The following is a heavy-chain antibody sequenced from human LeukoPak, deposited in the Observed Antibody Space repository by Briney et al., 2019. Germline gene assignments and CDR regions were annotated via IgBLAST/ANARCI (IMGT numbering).Heavy chain of an antibody. CDR2: IKQDGSQR. J-gene: IGHJ4*02. V-gene: IGHV3-7*01. D-gene: IGHD6-6*01. Sequence: GGSLRLSCTASGFTFSDYWMTWVRQAPGKGPEWVANIKQDGSQRYYLDSVRGRFTISRDNAKNSLFLQMNGLRAEDTAVYYCARRGGSSSRRSPIDYWGQGTLVTVSS. CDR1: GFTFSDYW. CDR3: ARRGGSSSRRSPIDY.